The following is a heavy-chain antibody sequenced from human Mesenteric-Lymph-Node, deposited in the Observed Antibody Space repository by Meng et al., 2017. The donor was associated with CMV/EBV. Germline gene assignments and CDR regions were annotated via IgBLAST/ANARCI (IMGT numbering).Heavy chain of an antibody. J-gene: IGHJ4*02. Sequence: GESLKISCVASGFTFRSYAMSWVRQAPGKGLEWVSGITPSGSNTYYANSVKGRFTISRDNSKNTLYLQMNSLRTEDTAVYTCANSYDSSGYPTFDFWGQGTLVTVSS. V-gene: IGHV3-23*01. CDR3: ANSYDSSGYPTFDF. CDR2: ITPSGSNT. CDR1: GFTFRSYA. D-gene: IGHD3-22*01.